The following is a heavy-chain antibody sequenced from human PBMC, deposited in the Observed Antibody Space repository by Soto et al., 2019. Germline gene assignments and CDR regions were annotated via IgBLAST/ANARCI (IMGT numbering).Heavy chain of an antibody. CDR3: ARGVDRFDY. D-gene: IGHD3-3*01. CDR2: INAGNGNT. V-gene: IGHV1-3*01. CDR1: GYTFTSYA. Sequence: GASVKVSCKASGYTFTSYAMHWVRQAPGQRLERMGWINAGNGNTKYSQKLQGRDTINRDTSASTAYMELSSLRSEDTAVYYCARGVDRFDYWGQGTLVTVSS. J-gene: IGHJ4*02.